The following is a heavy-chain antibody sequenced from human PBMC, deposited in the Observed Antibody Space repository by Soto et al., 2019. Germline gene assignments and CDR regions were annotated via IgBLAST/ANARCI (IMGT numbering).Heavy chain of an antibody. CDR3: ARDRGIVGATGSYYYGMDV. V-gene: IGHV1-69*13. Sequence: GASVKVSCKASGGTFSSYAISWVRQAPGQGLEWMGGIIPIFGTANYAQKFQGRVTITADESTSTAYMELSGLRSEDTAVYYCARDRGIVGATGSYYYGMDVWGQGTTVTVSS. CDR1: GGTFSSYA. CDR2: IIPIFGTA. J-gene: IGHJ6*02. D-gene: IGHD1-26*01.